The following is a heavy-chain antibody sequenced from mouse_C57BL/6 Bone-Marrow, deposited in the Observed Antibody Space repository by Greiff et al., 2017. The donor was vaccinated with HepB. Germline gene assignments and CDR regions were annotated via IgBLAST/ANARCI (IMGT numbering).Heavy chain of an antibody. J-gene: IGHJ4*01. Sequence: EVKLMESGGDLVKPGGSLKLSCAASGFTFSSYGMSWVRQTPDKRLEWVATISSGGSYTYYPDSVKGRFTISRDNAKNTLYLQMSSLKSEDTASYYGARQGRYYYGSSYVKYYYAMDYWGQGTAVTVSS. V-gene: IGHV5-6*01. D-gene: IGHD1-1*01. CDR3: ARQGRYYYGSSYVKYYYAMDY. CDR1: GFTFSSYG. CDR2: ISSGGSYT.